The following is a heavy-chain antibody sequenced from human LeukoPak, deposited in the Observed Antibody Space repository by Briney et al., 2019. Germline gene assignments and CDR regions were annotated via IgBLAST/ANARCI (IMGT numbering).Heavy chain of an antibody. CDR3: ARQGYYYDSSGYDYYYYGMDV. V-gene: IGHV4-59*08. J-gene: IGHJ6*02. CDR1: GGSISSYY. CDR2: IYYSGST. D-gene: IGHD3-22*01. Sequence: PSETLSLTCTVSGGSISSYYWSWIRQPPGKGPEWIGYIYYSGSTNYNPSLKSRVTISVDTSKNQFSLKLSSVTAADTAVYYCARQGYYYDSSGYDYYYYGMDVWGQGTTVTVSS.